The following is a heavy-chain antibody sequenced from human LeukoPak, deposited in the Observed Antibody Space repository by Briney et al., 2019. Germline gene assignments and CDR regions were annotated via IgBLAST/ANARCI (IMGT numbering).Heavy chain of an antibody. V-gene: IGHV1-69*06. CDR2: IIPIFGTA. CDR3: ARGYCSGGSCSNMDV. D-gene: IGHD2-15*01. Sequence: SVKVSCKASGGTFSTYAISWVRQAPGQGLEWMGGIIPIFGTANYAQKFQGRVTITADKSTSTAYMELSSLRSEDTAVYYCARGYCSGGSCSNMDVWGKGTTVTVSS. J-gene: IGHJ6*03. CDR1: GGTFSTYA.